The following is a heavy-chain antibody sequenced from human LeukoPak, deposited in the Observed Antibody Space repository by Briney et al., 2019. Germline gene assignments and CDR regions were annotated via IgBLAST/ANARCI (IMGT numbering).Heavy chain of an antibody. CDR2: ISSSSSYI. Sequence: GGSLRLSCAASGFTFSSYSMNWVRQAPGKGLEWVSSISSSSSYIYYADSVKGRFTISRDNAKNSLYLQMNSLRAEDTAVYYCARDGHYDSSGYYDYWGQGALVTVSS. D-gene: IGHD3-22*01. CDR3: ARDGHYDSSGYYDY. J-gene: IGHJ4*02. CDR1: GFTFSSYS. V-gene: IGHV3-21*01.